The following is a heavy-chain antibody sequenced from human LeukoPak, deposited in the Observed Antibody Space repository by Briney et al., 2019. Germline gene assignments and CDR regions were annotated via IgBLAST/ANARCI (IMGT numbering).Heavy chain of an antibody. CDR3: AKDATIQGEYFDY. J-gene: IGHJ4*02. D-gene: IGHD3-16*01. Sequence: PGGSLRLSCAASGFTFSYYSMNWVRHAPGKGLEWVSAISGSGGRTYYADSVKGRFTISRDESKNTLYLQMSSLRAEDTAVYYCAKDATIQGEYFDYWGQGTLVTVSS. CDR1: GFTFSYYS. V-gene: IGHV3-23*01. CDR2: ISGSGGRT.